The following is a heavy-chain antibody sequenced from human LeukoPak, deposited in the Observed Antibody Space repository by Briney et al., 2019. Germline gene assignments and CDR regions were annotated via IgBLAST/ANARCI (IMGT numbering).Heavy chain of an antibody. CDR2: MNPNSGNT. D-gene: IGHD6-6*01. V-gene: IGHV1-8*03. CDR3: AREGSIAARRRGWPLGY. J-gene: IGHJ4*02. Sequence: ASVKASCKASGYTFTSYDINWVRQATGQGLEWMGWMNPNSGNTGYAQKFQGRVTITRNTSISTAYMELSSLRSEDTAVYYCAREGSIAARRRGWPLGYWGQGTLVTVSS. CDR1: GYTFTSYD.